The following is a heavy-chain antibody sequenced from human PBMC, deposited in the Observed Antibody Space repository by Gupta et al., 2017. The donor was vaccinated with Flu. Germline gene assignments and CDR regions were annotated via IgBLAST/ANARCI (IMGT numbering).Heavy chain of an antibody. Sequence: GESLRLSCAASGFTFSIYWMTWVRQAPGKGLEWVANIDHNGREKNYGDSVKGRFTISRDNAKNSLYLQMDSLGAEDTAMYYCAKYGESGPSGRFDSWGQGTRVTV. CDR1: GFTFSIYW. V-gene: IGHV3-7*01. J-gene: IGHJ4*02. CDR2: IDHNGREK. CDR3: AKYGESGPSGRFDS. D-gene: IGHD5-12*01.